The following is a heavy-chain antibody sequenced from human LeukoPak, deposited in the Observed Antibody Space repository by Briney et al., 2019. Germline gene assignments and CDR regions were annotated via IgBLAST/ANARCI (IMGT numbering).Heavy chain of an antibody. V-gene: IGHV1-2*02. J-gene: IGHJ5*02. CDR2: INPDSGGT. CDR1: GYSFTDYY. D-gene: IGHD6-6*01. CDR3: ARGEAARRNWFDP. Sequence: ASVKVSCKASGYSFTDYYMHWVRQAPGQGLEWMGWINPDSGGTNYAQKFQGRVTMTRDTSISTAYMELSSLRSDDTAVYYCARGEAARRNWFDPWGQGTLVTVSS.